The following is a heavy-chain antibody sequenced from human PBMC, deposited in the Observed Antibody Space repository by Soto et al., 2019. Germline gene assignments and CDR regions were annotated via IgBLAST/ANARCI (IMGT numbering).Heavy chain of an antibody. CDR1: GGSISSGAYY. J-gene: IGHJ4*02. CDR3: ARRALPQCINGVCYKDGFWDY. V-gene: IGHV4-31*03. Sequence: SETLSLTCTVSGGSISSGAYYWICIRQHPGTGLEWIGYIYYSGSTYYNPSLKSRASISLDTSRNEFSLKLSSVTAADTAVYYCARRALPQCINGVCYKDGFWDYWGQGALVTVSS. D-gene: IGHD2-8*01. CDR2: IYYSGST.